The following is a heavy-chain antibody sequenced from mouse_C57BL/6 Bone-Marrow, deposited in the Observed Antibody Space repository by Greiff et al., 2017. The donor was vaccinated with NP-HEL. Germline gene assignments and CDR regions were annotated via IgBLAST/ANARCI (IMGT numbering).Heavy chain of an antibody. CDR2: ISYSGST. CDR3: ARSRYYYGSSYGWYFDV. D-gene: IGHD1-1*01. J-gene: IGHJ1*03. V-gene: IGHV3-1*01. CDR1: GYSITSGYD. Sequence: EVKLVESGPGMVKPSQSLSLTCTVTGYSITSGYDWHWIRHFPGNKLEWMGYISYSGSTNYNPSLKSRISITHDTSKNHFFLKLNSVTTEDTATYYCARSRYYYGSSYGWYFDVWGTGTTVTVSS.